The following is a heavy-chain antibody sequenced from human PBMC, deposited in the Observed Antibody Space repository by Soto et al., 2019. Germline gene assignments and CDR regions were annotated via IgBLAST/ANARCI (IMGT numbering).Heavy chain of an antibody. CDR3: ASGHTRVAFDI. Sequence: PGGSMRLSCAASGFTFSSYGMHWVRQAPGKGLEWVAVIWYDGSNKYYADSVKGRFTISRDNSKNTLYLQMNSLRAEDTAVYYCASGHTRVAFDIWGQGTMVTVSS. CDR2: IWYDGSNK. CDR1: GFTFSSYG. D-gene: IGHD2-2*02. J-gene: IGHJ3*02. V-gene: IGHV3-33*01.